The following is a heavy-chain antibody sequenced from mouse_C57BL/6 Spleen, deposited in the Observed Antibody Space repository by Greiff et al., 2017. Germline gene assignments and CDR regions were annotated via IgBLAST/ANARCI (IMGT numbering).Heavy chain of an antibody. CDR1: GFSLPSYG. D-gene: IGHD2-4*01. Sequence: QVQLKESGPGLVQPSQSLSITCKVSGFSLPSYGVHWVRQSPGKGLEWLGVIWSGGSTDYNAAFIYRLSISKDNSKSQVFFKMNSLQADDTSIYYCARDGNYDYWGYFDYWGQGTTLTVSS. J-gene: IGHJ2*01. CDR3: ARDGNYDYWGYFDY. CDR2: IWSGGST. V-gene: IGHV2-2*01.